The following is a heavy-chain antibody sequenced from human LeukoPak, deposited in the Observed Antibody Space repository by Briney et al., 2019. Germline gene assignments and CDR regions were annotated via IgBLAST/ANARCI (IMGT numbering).Heavy chain of an antibody. Sequence: GESLKISCQGSGYSFTSYWITWVRQMPGKGLEWMGRMDPSDSYSNYSPSFQGHVTISADKSISTAYLQWSSLKASDTAMYYCARRCSSNSCPFEYWGQGTLVTASS. CDR1: GYSFTSYW. D-gene: IGHD2-2*01. V-gene: IGHV5-10-1*01. CDR2: MDPSDSYS. CDR3: ARRCSSNSCPFEY. J-gene: IGHJ4*02.